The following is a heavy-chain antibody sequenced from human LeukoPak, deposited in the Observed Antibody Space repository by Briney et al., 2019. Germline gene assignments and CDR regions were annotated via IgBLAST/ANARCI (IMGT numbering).Heavy chain of an antibody. CDR2: IIPIFGTA. Sequence: ASVKVSCKASGGTFSSYAISWVRQAPGQGLEWMGGIIPIFGTANYARKFQGRVTITADESTSTAYMELSSLRSEDTAVYYCARDRGNYYDSSGYYDYWGQGTLVTVSS. CDR3: ARDRGNYYDSSGYYDY. CDR1: GGTFSSYA. D-gene: IGHD3-22*01. J-gene: IGHJ4*02. V-gene: IGHV1-69*13.